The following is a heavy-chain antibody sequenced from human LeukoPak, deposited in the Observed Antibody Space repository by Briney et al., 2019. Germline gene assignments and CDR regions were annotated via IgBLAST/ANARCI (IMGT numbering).Heavy chain of an antibody. V-gene: IGHV5-51*01. CDR3: ARQALGIYSGSYFNYYYYYMDV. J-gene: IGHJ6*03. D-gene: IGHD3-10*01. CDR2: IYPGDSDT. Sequence: GASLKISCKGSGYSFTSYWIGWVRQMPGEGLEWMGIIYPGDSDTRYSPSFQGQVTISADKSISTAYLQWSSLKASDTAMYYCARQALGIYSGSYFNYYYYYMDVWGKGTTVTISS. CDR1: GYSFTSYW.